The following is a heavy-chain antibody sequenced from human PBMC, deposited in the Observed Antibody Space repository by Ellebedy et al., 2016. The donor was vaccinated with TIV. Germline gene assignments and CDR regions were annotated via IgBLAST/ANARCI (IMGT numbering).Heavy chain of an antibody. Sequence: GGSLRLXXAASGFTFSSYSINWVRQAPGKGLEWVSSISSTSSSTYYAGSVKGRFTISRDNAKNSLFLQMSSLRPEDTAVYYCARDHSSGWADYWGQGTLVTVSS. CDR3: ARDHSSGWADY. CDR1: GFTFSSYS. V-gene: IGHV3-21*01. CDR2: ISSTSSST. J-gene: IGHJ4*02. D-gene: IGHD6-19*01.